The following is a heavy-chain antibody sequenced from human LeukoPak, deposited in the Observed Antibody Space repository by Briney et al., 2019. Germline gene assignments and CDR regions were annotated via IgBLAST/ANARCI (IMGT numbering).Heavy chain of an antibody. V-gene: IGHV1-8*01. CDR1: GYTFTSYD. Sequence: ASVKVSCKASGYTFTSYDINWVQQATGQGLEWMGWMNPNSGNTGYAQKFQGRVTMTRNTSISTAYMELSSLRSEDTAVYYCARVRDYYYYMDVWGKGTTVTVSS. J-gene: IGHJ6*03. CDR2: MNPNSGNT. CDR3: ARVRDYYYYMDV.